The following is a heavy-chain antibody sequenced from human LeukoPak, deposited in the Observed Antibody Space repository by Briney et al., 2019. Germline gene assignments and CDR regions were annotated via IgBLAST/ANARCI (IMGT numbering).Heavy chain of an antibody. CDR3: ARDSSGSETNPRHYFDY. CDR1: GYTFTSYY. V-gene: IGHV1-46*01. D-gene: IGHD6-19*01. Sequence: ASVKVSCKASGYTFTSYYMHWVRQAPGQGLEWMGIINPSGGSTSYAQKFQGRVTMTRDTSTSTVYMELSSLRSEDTAVYYCARDSSGSETNPRHYFDYWGQGILVTVSS. J-gene: IGHJ4*02. CDR2: INPSGGST.